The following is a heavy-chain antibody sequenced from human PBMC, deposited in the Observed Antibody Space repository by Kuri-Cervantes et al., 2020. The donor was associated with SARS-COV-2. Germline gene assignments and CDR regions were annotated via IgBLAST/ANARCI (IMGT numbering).Heavy chain of an antibody. CDR2: IIPIFGTA. J-gene: IGHJ4*02. Sequence: SVKVSCKASGGTFSSYAISWVRQAPGQGLEWKGGIIPIFGTANYAQKFQGRVTITADESTSTAYMELSSLRSEDTAVYYCARARNGNYLNEPDYWGQGTLVTVSS. V-gene: IGHV1-69*13. CDR1: GGTFSSYA. CDR3: ARARNGNYLNEPDY. D-gene: IGHD4-17*01.